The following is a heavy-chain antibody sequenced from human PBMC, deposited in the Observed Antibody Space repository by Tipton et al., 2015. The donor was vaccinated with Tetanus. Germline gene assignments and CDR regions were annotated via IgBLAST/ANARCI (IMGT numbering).Heavy chain of an antibody. V-gene: IGHV4-34*01. CDR2: INHSGFA. D-gene: IGHD1-1*01. CDR3: ARRRFQWNRGGFDI. CDR1: GGSFSDFY. Sequence: TLSLTCAVSGGSFSDFYWSWIRQVPGQGLEWLGEINHSGFANKNPSLKSRVSMSVDTSTNQFSLRPDSVTAADIGVYFCARRRFQWNRGGFDIWGQGTLVTVSS. J-gene: IGHJ3*02.